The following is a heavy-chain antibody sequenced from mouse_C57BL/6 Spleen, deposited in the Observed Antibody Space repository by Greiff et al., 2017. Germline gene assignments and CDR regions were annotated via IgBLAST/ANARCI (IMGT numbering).Heavy chain of an antibody. CDR2: IYPGDGDT. CDR3: ARWGYGSDY. CDR1: GYAFSSYW. D-gene: IGHD3-1*01. V-gene: IGHV1-80*01. J-gene: IGHJ2*01. Sequence: VQLQQSGASVKISCKASGYAFSSYWMNWVKQRPGKGLEWIGQIYPGDGDTNYNGKFKGKATLTADKSSSTAYMQLSSLTSEDSAVYFCARWGYGSDYWCQGTTLTVSS.